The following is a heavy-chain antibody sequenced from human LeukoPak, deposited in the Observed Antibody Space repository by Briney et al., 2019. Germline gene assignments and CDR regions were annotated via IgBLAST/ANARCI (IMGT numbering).Heavy chain of an antibody. CDR2: IIPIFGTA. CDR1: GYTFTSYG. V-gene: IGHV1-69*13. D-gene: IGHD6-13*01. CDR3: ARGREGQQLVLYYFDY. Sequence: SVKVSCKASGYTFTSYGISWVRQAPGQGLEWMGGIIPIFGTANYAQKFQGRVTITADESTSTAYMELSSLRSEDTAVYYCARGREGQQLVLYYFDYWGQGTLVTVSS. J-gene: IGHJ4*02.